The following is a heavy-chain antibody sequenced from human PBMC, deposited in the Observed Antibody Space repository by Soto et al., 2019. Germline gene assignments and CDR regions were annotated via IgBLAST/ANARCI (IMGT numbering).Heavy chain of an antibody. Sequence: ESGGGLVKPGGSLRLSCAASGFTVTNAWMIWVRQAPGKGPEWVGRIERKTDGGATSYAAPVKGRFTISRDESQNTLYLQMDSLETEDTAVYYCVALYLGYWGQGTLVTVSS. CDR3: VALYLGY. V-gene: IGHV3-15*04. J-gene: IGHJ4*02. CDR2: IERKTDGGAT. CDR1: GFTVTNAW. D-gene: IGHD3-16*01.